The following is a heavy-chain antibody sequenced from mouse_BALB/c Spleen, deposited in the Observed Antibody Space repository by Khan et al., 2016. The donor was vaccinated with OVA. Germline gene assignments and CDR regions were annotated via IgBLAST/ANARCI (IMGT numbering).Heavy chain of an antibody. CDR1: GYSFTSYY. J-gene: IGHJ3*01. D-gene: IGHD2-2*01. CDR2: IDPFNGGT. CDR3: ARHGYVAWFAY. V-gene: IGHV1S135*01. Sequence: EVQLQQSGPELMKPGASVKISCKASGYSFTSYYIHWMKQSHGKSLEWIGYIDPFNGGTNYNQKFKGKATLTVDKSSSTAYMHLSSLTSEDSAVYYCARHGYVAWFAYWGQGTLVTVSA.